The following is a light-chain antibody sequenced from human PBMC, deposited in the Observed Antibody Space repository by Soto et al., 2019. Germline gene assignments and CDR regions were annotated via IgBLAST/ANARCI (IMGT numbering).Light chain of an antibody. Sequence: EIVLTQSPDTLSLSPGERATLSCRASQSVRSNYLAWYQQKPGQAPRFLIYDASSRATGIPDRFSGSGSGTDFTLTISRLEPEAFAVYYCQQYGSSPLTFGGGTKWIS. J-gene: IGKJ4*01. V-gene: IGKV3-20*01. CDR2: DAS. CDR3: QQYGSSPLT. CDR1: QSVRSNY.